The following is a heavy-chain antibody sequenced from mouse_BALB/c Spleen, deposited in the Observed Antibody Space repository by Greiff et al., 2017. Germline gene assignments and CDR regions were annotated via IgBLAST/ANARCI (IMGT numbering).Heavy chain of an antibody. CDR3: TRNYGSSYWAMDY. J-gene: IGHJ4*01. Sequence: QVQLQQSGAELVKPGASVKLSCKASGYTFTSYYMYWVKQRPGQGLEWIGEINPSNGGTNFNEKFKSKATLTVDKSSSTAYMQLSSLTSEDSAVYYCTRNYGSSYWAMDYWGQGTSVTVSS. D-gene: IGHD1-1*01. CDR2: INPSNGGT. CDR1: GYTFTSYY. V-gene: IGHV1S81*02.